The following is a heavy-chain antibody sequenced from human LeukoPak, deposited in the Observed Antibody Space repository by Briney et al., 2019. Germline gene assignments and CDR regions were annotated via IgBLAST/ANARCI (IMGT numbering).Heavy chain of an antibody. J-gene: IGHJ4*02. D-gene: IGHD6-19*01. CDR1: GFTFDDYA. CDR2: ISGDGGST. CDR3: AKDRGDFSGWFF. Sequence: PGGSLRLSCAASGFTFDDYAMHWVRQAPGKGLEWVSLISGDGGSTYYADSVKGRFTISRDNSKSSLYLQMSSLRIEDTALYYCAKDRGDFSGWFFWGQGTLVTVSS. V-gene: IGHV3-43*02.